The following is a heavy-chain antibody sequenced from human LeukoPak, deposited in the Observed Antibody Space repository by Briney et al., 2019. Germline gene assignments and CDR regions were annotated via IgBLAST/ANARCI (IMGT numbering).Heavy chain of an antibody. J-gene: IGHJ4*02. V-gene: IGHV1-18*01. D-gene: IGHD3-16*01. CDR2: ISAYNGNT. CDR1: GYTFTNYG. CDR3: ARESHRLYDYVWGSYESKHY. Sequence: ASVKVSCKASGYTFTNYGISWVRQASGQGREWMGWISAYNGNTNYAQKLQGRVTMTTDTSTSTAYMELRSLRSDDTAVYYCARESHRLYDYVWGSYESKHYWGQGTLVTVSS.